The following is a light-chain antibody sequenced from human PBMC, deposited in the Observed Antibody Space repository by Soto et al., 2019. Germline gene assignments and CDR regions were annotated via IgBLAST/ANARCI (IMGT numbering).Light chain of an antibody. Sequence: DIQMTQSPSTLSASVGDRVSITCRASQSISRWLAWYQQKPEKAPKVLIWDASSLESGVPSRFSGSGSGTEFTLTISSLQPDDFATYYCQQYNDYSTWTFGQGTKVEIK. CDR2: DAS. V-gene: IGKV1-5*01. CDR1: QSISRW. J-gene: IGKJ1*01. CDR3: QQYNDYSTWT.